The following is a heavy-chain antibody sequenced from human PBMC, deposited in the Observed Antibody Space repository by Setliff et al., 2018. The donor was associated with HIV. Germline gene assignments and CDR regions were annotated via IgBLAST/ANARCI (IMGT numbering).Heavy chain of an antibody. CDR1: GYNFTNYG. CDR3: ARKDGVGYCDSNSCYGIGPIDF. Sequence: ASVKVSCKASGYNFTNYGIGWVRQAPGQGLEWMGRINPKSGATNLAQKFQGMVTLTRDTSVTTVYMELTSLRSDDTAVYYCARKDGVGYCDSNSCYGIGPIDFWGQGSLVTVSS. J-gene: IGHJ4*02. V-gene: IGHV1-2*06. CDR2: INPKSGAT. D-gene: IGHD2-2*01.